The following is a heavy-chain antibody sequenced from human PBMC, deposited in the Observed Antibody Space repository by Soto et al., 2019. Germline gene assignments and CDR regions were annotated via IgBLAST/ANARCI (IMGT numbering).Heavy chain of an antibody. D-gene: IGHD5-18*01. CDR1: GGSISSGGYY. Sequence: PSETLSLTCTVSGGSISSGGYYWSWIRQHPGEGLEWIGYIYYSGSTSYNPSLKSRVTISVDTSKNQFSLKLSSVTAADTAVYYCARGYGRNFDYWGQGTLVTVSS. J-gene: IGHJ4*02. CDR3: ARGYGRNFDY. V-gene: IGHV4-31*03. CDR2: IYYSGST.